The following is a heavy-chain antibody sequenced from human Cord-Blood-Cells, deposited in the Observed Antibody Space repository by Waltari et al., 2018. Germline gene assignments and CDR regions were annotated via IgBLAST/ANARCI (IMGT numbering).Heavy chain of an antibody. J-gene: IGHJ3*02. CDR1: GFTVSSNY. D-gene: IGHD6-13*01. V-gene: IGHV3-53*04. Sequence: EVQLVESGGGLVQPGGSLRLSCAASGFTVSSNYMGWVGQAPGKGLEWVLVIYSGGSTYYADSVKGRFTISRHNSKNTLYLQMNSLRAEDTAVYYCAGIAAAGNDAFDIWGQGTMVTVSS. CDR2: IYSGGST. CDR3: AGIAAAGNDAFDI.